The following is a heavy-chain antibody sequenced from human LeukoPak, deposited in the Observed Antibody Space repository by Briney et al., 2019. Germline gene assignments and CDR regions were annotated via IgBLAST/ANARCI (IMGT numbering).Heavy chain of an antibody. Sequence: GGSLRLSCVASGFTFSSYSMNWVRQAPGKGLEWVSSISSSIGYIYYADSVKARFTISRDNAKNSLYLQMNSLRAEDTAVYYCARDHSLGGWTTGYWGQGTLVTVSS. CDR2: ISSSIGYI. CDR1: GFTFSSYS. CDR3: ARDHSLGGWTTGY. D-gene: IGHD1-1*01. J-gene: IGHJ4*02. V-gene: IGHV3-21*01.